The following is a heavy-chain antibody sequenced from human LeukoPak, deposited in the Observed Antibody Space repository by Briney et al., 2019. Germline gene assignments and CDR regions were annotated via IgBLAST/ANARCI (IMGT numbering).Heavy chain of an antibody. CDR1: GGSFSGYY. D-gene: IGHD3-10*01. J-gene: IGHJ4*02. Sequence: SETLSLTCAVYGGSFSGYYWSWIRQPPGKGLEWIGEINHSGSTNYNPSLKSRVTISVDTSKNQFSLKLSSVTAADTAVYYCARHKVRGVMNYWGQGTLVTVSS. CDR3: ARHKVRGVMNY. V-gene: IGHV4-34*01. CDR2: INHSGST.